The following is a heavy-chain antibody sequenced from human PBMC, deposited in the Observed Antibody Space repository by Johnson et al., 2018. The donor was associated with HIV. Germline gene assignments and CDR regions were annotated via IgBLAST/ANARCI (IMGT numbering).Heavy chain of an antibody. CDR2: INWSGDST. Sequence: MQLVESGGGVVRPGGSLRLSCAASGFTFDDYDMSWVRQAPGKGLEWVSGINWSGDSTGFADSVKGRFTISRDNAKNSRYLQMNSLRAEDTALYYCARDLSGLELRGAFDIWCQGTMVTISS. V-gene: IGHV3-20*04. J-gene: IGHJ3*02. CDR1: GFTFDDYD. D-gene: IGHD1-26*01. CDR3: ARDLSGLELRGAFDI.